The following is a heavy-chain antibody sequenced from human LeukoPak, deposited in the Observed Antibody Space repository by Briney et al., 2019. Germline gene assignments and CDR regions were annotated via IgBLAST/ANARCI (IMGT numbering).Heavy chain of an antibody. CDR3: AREGFSITMIVVVIGDAFDI. CDR1: GLTFSSYA. J-gene: IGHJ3*02. CDR2: ISGSGGST. D-gene: IGHD3-22*01. V-gene: IGHV3-23*01. Sequence: GGSLRLSCAASGLTFSSYAMSWVRQAPGKGLEWVSAISGSGGSTYYADSVKGRFTISRDNSKNTLYLQMNSLRAEDTAVYYCAREGFSITMIVVVIGDAFDIWGQGTMVTVSS.